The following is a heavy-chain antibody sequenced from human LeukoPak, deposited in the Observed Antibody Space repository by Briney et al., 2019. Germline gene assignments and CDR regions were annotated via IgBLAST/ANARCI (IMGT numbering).Heavy chain of an antibody. CDR3: ARGSPLTIVVVVAVTWLHGMDV. Sequence: SQTLSLTCAVYGASFSGYYWSWIRQPPGKGLVWIAEINHSGSSNYNPSLKSRVTVSVDTSKNQFSLKLSSVTAADTAVYYCARGSPLTIVVVVAVTWLHGMDVWGQGTTVTVSS. CDR2: INHSGSS. V-gene: IGHV4-34*01. CDR1: GASFSGYY. D-gene: IGHD2-15*01. J-gene: IGHJ6*02.